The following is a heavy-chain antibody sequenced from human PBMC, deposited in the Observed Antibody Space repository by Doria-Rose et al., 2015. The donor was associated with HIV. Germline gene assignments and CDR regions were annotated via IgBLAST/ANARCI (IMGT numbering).Heavy chain of an antibody. D-gene: IGHD6-13*01. V-gene: IGHV2-26*01. CDR2: ILSDDER. CDR3: ARIKSSRWYHKYYFDF. Sequence: SGPVLVKPTETLTLTCTVSGVSLSSPGMGVSWIRQPPGKDLERLANILSDDERSYKTSLKSRLNISRGTSKSQVVLTMTDMDPVDTATYYCARIKSSRWYHKYYFDFWGQGTLVIVSA. CDR1: GVSLSSPGMG. J-gene: IGHJ4*02.